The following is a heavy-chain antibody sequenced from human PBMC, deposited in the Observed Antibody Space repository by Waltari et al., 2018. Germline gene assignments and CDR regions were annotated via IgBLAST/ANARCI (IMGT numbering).Heavy chain of an antibody. V-gene: IGHV3-7*01. CDR1: GGSISSSSYY. CDR2: IKQDGSEK. CDR3: AKLLWFRDDYFDY. D-gene: IGHD3-10*01. J-gene: IGHJ4*02. Sequence: LQLQESGPGLVKPSETLSLTCTVSGGSISSSSYYWGWIRQPPGKGLEWVANIKQDGSEKYYVDSVKGRFTISRDNSKNTLYLQMNSLRAEDTAVYYCAKLLWFRDDYFDYWGQGTLVTVSS.